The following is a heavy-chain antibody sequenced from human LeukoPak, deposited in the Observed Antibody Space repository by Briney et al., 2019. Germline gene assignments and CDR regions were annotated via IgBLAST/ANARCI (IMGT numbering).Heavy chain of an antibody. D-gene: IGHD1-26*01. CDR2: IVVGSGNT. J-gene: IGHJ4*02. CDR3: AADLRVVGASFDY. V-gene: IGHV1-58*02. Sequence: SVKVSCKASGFTFTSSAMQLVRQARGQRLEWIGWIVVGSGNTNYAQKFQERVTITREMFTSTAYMELGSLRSEDTAVYYCAADLRVVGASFDYWGQGTLVTVSS. CDR1: GFTFTSSA.